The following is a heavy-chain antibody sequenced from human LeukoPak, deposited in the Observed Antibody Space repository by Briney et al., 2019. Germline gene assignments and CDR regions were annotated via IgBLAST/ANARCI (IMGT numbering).Heavy chain of an antibody. CDR3: ARELRFFAPRYGMDV. D-gene: IGHD3-3*01. J-gene: IGHJ6*02. CDR1: GGTFGSYA. CDR2: IIPIFGTA. Sequence: ASVKVCCKASGGTFGSYAISWMRQAPGQGLEWMGGIIPIFGTANYAQKFQGRVTITADESTSTAYMELSSQRSEDTAVYYCARELRFFAPRYGMDVWGQGTTVTVSS. V-gene: IGHV1-69*13.